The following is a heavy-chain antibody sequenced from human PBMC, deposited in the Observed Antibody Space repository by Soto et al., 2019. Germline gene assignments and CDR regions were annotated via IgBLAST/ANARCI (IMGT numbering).Heavy chain of an antibody. Sequence: PSETLSLTCTVSGGSMRTYYWSWIRQAPGKGLEWIGYIYYSGSTKYNPSLKSRVTISVEMSKNQFSLNLSSVTAADTAVYYCARTSGYYFFDYWGQGPLVTVSS. CDR2: IYYSGST. CDR3: ARTSGYYFFDY. J-gene: IGHJ4*02. D-gene: IGHD3-3*01. CDR1: GGSMRTYY. V-gene: IGHV4-59*08.